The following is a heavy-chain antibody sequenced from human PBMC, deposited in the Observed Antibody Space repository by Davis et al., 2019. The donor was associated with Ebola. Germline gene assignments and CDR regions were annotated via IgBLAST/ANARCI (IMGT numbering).Heavy chain of an antibody. CDR1: GYTFTSYG. CDR2: ISAYNGNT. D-gene: IGHD3-22*01. CDR3: ARTTYYYDSSGYFPLGY. J-gene: IGHJ4*02. Sequence: ASVQVPCKASGYTFTSYGISRVRQAPGQGLEWMGWISAYNGNTNYAQKLQGRVTMTTDTSTSTAYMELRSLRSDDTAVYYCARTTYYYDSSGYFPLGYWGQGTLVTVSS. V-gene: IGHV1-18*01.